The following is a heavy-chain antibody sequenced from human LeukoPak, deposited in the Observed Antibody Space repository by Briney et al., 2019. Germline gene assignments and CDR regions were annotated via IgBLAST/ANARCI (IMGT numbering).Heavy chain of an antibody. J-gene: IGHJ4*02. V-gene: IGHV3-30-3*01. D-gene: IGHD6-13*01. CDR2: ISYDGSNK. Sequence: PGGPLRLSCAASGFTFTSYSMNWVRQAPGKGLEWVAVISYDGSNKYYADSVKGRFTISRDNSKNTLYLQMNSLRAEDTAVYYCARMYSSSWSPLGYWGQGTLVTVSS. CDR1: GFTFTSYS. CDR3: ARMYSSSWSPLGY.